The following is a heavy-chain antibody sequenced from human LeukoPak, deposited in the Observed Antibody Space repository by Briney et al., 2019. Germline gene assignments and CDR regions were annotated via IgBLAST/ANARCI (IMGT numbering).Heavy chain of an antibody. CDR2: INAGNGNT. CDR3: ARDGNIDYGSGSYYNLLPDAFDI. CDR1: GYTFTSYA. Sequence: ASVKVSCKASGYTFTSYAMHRVRQAPGQRLEWMGWINAGNGNTKYSQKFQGRVTITRDTSASTAYMELSSLRSEDTAVYYCARDGNIDYGSGSYYNLLPDAFDIWGQGTMVTVSS. V-gene: IGHV1-3*01. J-gene: IGHJ3*02. D-gene: IGHD3-10*01.